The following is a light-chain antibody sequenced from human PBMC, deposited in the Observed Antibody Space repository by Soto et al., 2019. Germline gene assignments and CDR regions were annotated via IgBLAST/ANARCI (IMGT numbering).Light chain of an antibody. Sequence: QSVLTQPASVSGSPGQSITISCTGTSSDVGAYHSVSWYQHHPGKAPKLIIYGVTNRPSGVSNRFSGSKSGNTASLTISGLQAEDEADYHCSSYTSGSSHYVFGTGTKVTVL. V-gene: IGLV2-14*01. CDR3: SSYTSGSSHYV. CDR1: SSDVGAYHS. J-gene: IGLJ1*01. CDR2: GVT.